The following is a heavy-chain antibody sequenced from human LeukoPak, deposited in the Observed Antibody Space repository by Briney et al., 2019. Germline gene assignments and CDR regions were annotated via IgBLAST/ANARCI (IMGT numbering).Heavy chain of an antibody. CDR2: IKQDGSEK. CDR3: ARHNPYSSGWYCFDD. J-gene: IGHJ4*02. CDR1: GFSFSSYW. V-gene: IGHV3-7*02. D-gene: IGHD6-13*01. Sequence: GGSLRLSCAASGFSFSSYWMSWVRQAPGKGLEWVANIKQDGSEKYYVDSVKGRFTISRGNAKNSLYLQMNSLRAEDTAVYNCARHNPYSSGWYCFDDWGQGTLVTVSS.